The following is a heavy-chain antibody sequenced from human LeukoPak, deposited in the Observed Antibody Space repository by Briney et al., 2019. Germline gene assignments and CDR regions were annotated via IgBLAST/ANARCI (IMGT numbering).Heavy chain of an antibody. D-gene: IGHD3-22*01. CDR2: INSSSSYI. V-gene: IGHV3-21*01. J-gene: IGHJ3*01. CDR1: GFTFSSYS. Sequence: GGSLRLSCAASGFTFSSYSMNWVRQAPGKGLEWVSSINSSSSYIHYAESVKGRFTISRDNAKNSLYLQMNSLRAEDTAVYYCARDRAYYYDSSARDVFDLWGQGTMVNGSS. CDR3: ARDRAYYYDSSARDVFDL.